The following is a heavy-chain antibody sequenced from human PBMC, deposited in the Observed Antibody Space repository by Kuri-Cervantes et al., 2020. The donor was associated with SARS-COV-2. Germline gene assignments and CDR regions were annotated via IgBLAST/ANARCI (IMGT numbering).Heavy chain of an antibody. CDR1: GGSIENYF. J-gene: IGHJ4*02. CDR3: ARDSGWLYTRGPGFDS. Sequence: GSLRLSCTVSGGSIENYFWTWIRQSPGKGLEWIGHIYSTGATNYNPSLKSRVAISLDTSKSQFSLKLNSVTAADTALYYCARDSGWLYTRGPGFDSRGRGTLVTVSS. V-gene: IGHV4-59*01. D-gene: IGHD3-22*01. CDR2: IYSTGAT.